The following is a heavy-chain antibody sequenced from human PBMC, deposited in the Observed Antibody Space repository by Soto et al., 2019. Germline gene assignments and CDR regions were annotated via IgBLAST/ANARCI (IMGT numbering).Heavy chain of an antibody. D-gene: IGHD3-3*01. J-gene: IGHJ6*02. V-gene: IGHV4-39*01. Sequence: SETLSLTFTVSGGSISSSSYYWGWIRQPPGKGLEWIGSIYYSGGTYYNPSLKSRVTISVDTSKNQFSLKLSSVTAADTAVYCCARQANDFWSGYYNQNYYYGMDVWGQGTTVTVSS. CDR2: IYYSGGT. CDR1: GGSISSSSYY. CDR3: ARQANDFWSGYYNQNYYYGMDV.